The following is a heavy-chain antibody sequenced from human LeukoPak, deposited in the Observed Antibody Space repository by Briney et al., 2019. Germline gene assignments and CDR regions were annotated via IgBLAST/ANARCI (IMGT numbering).Heavy chain of an antibody. CDR2: ISYDGCNN. D-gene: IGHD2-2*01. V-gene: IGHV3-30*04. J-gene: IGHJ4*02. CDR1: GFTFSSYA. Sequence: GRSPRLSCAASGFTFSSYAMHWVRQAPGKGREWVAFISYDGCNNFYAHSVKGRFTMPRENPKNTLSPQMKRQRRGETAVYYCAKNGVSGRCLQPKFVTHWGQGTLVTVSS. CDR3: AKNGVSGRCLQPKFVTH.